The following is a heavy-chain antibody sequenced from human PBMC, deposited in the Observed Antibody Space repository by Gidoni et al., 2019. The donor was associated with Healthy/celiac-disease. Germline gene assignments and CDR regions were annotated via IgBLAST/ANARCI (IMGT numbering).Heavy chain of an antibody. CDR2: IYTSGSN. CDR1: GGSISSYY. V-gene: IGHV4-4*07. CDR3: ARGTITFGGVIVRSWFDP. D-gene: IGHD3-16*02. Sequence: QVQLQESGPGLVMPSETLSLTCTVSGGSISSYYWSWIRQPAGKGLEWIGRIYTSGSNNYNPSLKSRVTMSVDTSKNQFSLKLSSVTAADTAVYYCARGTITFGGVIVRSWFDPWGQGTLVTVSS. J-gene: IGHJ5*02.